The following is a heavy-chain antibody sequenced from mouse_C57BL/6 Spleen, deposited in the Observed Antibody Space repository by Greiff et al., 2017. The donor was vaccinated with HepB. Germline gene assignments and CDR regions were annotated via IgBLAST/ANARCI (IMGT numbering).Heavy chain of an antibody. CDR1: GFTFSNYW. Sequence: EVKLVESGGGLVQPGGSMKLSCVASGFTFSNYWMNWVRQSPEKGLEWVAQIRLKSDNYATHYAESVKGRFTISRDDSKSSVYLQMNNLRAEDTGIYYCTAYYYGSSYLVDYWGQGTTLTVSS. CDR2: IRLKSDNYAT. CDR3: TAYYYGSSYLVDY. V-gene: IGHV6-3*01. D-gene: IGHD1-1*01. J-gene: IGHJ2*01.